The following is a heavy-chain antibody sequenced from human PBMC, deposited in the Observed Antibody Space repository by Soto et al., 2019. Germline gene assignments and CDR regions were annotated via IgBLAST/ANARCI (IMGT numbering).Heavy chain of an antibody. CDR3: APKGPFVLMVYAPGFDL. J-gene: IGHJ5*02. V-gene: IGHV2-5*01. CDR2: IYWNDDK. Sequence: SGPTLVNPTQTLTLTCTFSGFSLSTSGVGVGWIRQPPGKALEWLALIYWNDDKRYSPSLKSRLTITKDTSKNQVVLTMTNMDPVDTATYYCAPKGPFVLMVYAPGFDLWGQGTLVTGSS. CDR1: GFSLSTSGVG. D-gene: IGHD2-8*01.